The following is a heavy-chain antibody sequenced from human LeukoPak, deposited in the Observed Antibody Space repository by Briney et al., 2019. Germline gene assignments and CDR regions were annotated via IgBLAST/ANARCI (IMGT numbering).Heavy chain of an antibody. CDR1: GGSISSYY. CDR2: IYYSGST. CDR3: ARDGDDYSGM. D-gene: IGHD4-11*01. Sequence: SETLSLTCTVSGGSISSYYWSWIRQPPGKGLEWIGYIYYSGSTNYNPSLKSRVTISVDTSKNQFSLKLSSVTAADTAVYYCARDGDDYSGMWGQGTLVTVSS. J-gene: IGHJ4*02. V-gene: IGHV4-59*01.